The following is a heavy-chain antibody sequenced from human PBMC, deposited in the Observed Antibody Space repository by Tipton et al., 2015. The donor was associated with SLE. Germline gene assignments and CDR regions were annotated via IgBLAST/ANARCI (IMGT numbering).Heavy chain of an antibody. J-gene: IGHJ4*02. CDR2: INYSGST. V-gene: IGHV4-59*11. CDR3: ARGGRSSWYFYFDY. D-gene: IGHD6-13*01. Sequence: PGLVQPSETLSLTCTVSGGSISSHYWSWIRRPPGKALEWIAYINYSGSTNYSPSLKSRVTMSVDTSKNQFSLKLSSLTAADTAVYYCARGGRSSWYFYFDYWSQGTLVTVSS. CDR1: GGSISSHY.